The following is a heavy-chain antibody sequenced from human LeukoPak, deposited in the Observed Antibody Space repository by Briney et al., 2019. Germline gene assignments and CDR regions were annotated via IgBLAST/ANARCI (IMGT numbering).Heavy chain of an antibody. CDR1: GGSISSSSYY. CDR3: ATTMIRITIFGVSYYGMDV. Sequence: PSETLSLTCTVSGGSISSSSYYWGWIRQPPGQGLEWIGSIYYSGSTYYNPSLKSRVTISVDTSKNQFSLKLSSVTAADTAVYYCATTMIRITIFGVSYYGMDVWGQGTTVTVSS. V-gene: IGHV4-39*01. J-gene: IGHJ6*02. CDR2: IYYSGST. D-gene: IGHD3-3*01.